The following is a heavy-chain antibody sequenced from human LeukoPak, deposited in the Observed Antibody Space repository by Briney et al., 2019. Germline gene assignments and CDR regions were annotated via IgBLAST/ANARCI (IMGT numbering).Heavy chain of an antibody. CDR3: ARGYSGSYGRFDY. J-gene: IGHJ4*02. V-gene: IGHV4-30-2*01. D-gene: IGHD1-26*01. CDR2: IYHSGST. CDR1: GGSISSGGYS. Sequence: PSETLSLTCAVSGGSISSGGYSRSWIRQPPGKGLEWIGYIYHSGSTSYNPSLKSRVTTSVDTSKNQFSLKLSSVTAADTAVYYCARGYSGSYGRFDYWGQGTLVTVSS.